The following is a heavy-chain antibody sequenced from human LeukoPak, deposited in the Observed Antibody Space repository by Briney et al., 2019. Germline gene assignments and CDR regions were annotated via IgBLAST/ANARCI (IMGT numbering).Heavy chain of an antibody. D-gene: IGHD3-3*01. CDR1: GGSFSGYC. J-gene: IGHJ4*02. CDR3: ARYDASRYYFDY. Sequence: PSETLSLTCAVYGGSFSGYCCSRIRQPPGKGLEWIGEINHSGSTNYNPSLKSRVTISVDTSKNQFSLKLSSVTAADTAVYYCARYDASRYYFDYWGQGTLVTVSS. V-gene: IGHV4-34*01. CDR2: INHSGST.